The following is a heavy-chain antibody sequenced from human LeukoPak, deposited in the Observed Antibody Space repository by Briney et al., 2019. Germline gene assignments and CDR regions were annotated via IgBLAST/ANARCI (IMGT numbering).Heavy chain of an antibody. CDR1: GVTVSSNY. Sequence: PGGSLRLSCAASGVTVSSNYMSWVRQAPGKGLEWVAGISASGGHSYYPDSVKGRFAISRDSSKNTLSLEMNSLKVEDTAIYYCAKDDSRALDHFDYWGQGTVVTVSS. V-gene: IGHV3-23*01. CDR2: ISASGGHS. J-gene: IGHJ4*02. D-gene: IGHD3-22*01. CDR3: AKDDSRALDHFDY.